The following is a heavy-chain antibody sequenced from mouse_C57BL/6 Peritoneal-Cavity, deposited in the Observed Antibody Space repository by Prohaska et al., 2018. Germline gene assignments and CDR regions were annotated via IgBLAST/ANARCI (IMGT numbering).Heavy chain of an antibody. CDR3: KREGKCWCFEV. D-gene: IGHD1-3*01. Sequence: DVQLLETGGGLVQPGGSRGLSCEGSGFTFSGFWMSWVRQTHGKTLEWIGDIKSDGSEINYAPSIKDRFNIFRDNDERTLYLQMSNVRWEDEARYCSKREGKCWCFEVWGTGTTLSVAS. CDR2: IKSDGSEI. CDR1: GFTFSGFW. V-gene: IGHV11-2*01. J-gene: IGHJ1*03.